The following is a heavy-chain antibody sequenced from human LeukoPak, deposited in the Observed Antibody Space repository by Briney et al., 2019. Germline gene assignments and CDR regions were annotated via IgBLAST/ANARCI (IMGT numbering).Heavy chain of an antibody. D-gene: IGHD2/OR15-2a*01. CDR2: ISNTDNYI. V-gene: IGHV3-21*01. CDR3: ARSARGFFNDAFDI. CDR1: GFTFSNYE. Sequence: GGSLRLSCAASGFTFSNYEMHWVRQAPGKGPEWVSSISNTDNYIYYADSVKGRFTMSRDNAKNSLYLQMNSLRADDTAIYYCARSARGFFNDAFDIWGQGAMVTVSS. J-gene: IGHJ3*02.